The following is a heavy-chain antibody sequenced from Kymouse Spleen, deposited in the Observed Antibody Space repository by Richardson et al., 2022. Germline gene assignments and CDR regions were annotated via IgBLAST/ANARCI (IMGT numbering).Heavy chain of an antibody. CDR1: GFTFSSYD. CDR2: IGTAGDT. J-gene: IGHJ6*02. D-gene: IGHD1-1*01,IGHD1-20*01,IGHD1-7*01. V-gene: IGHV3-13*01. Sequence: EVQLVESGGGLVQPGGSLRLSCAASGFTFSSYDMHWVRQATGKGLEWVSAIGTAGDTYYPGSVKGRFTISRENAKNSLYLQMNSLRAGDTAVYYCARELEGNYYGMDVWGQGTTVTVSS. CDR3: ARELEGNYYGMDV.